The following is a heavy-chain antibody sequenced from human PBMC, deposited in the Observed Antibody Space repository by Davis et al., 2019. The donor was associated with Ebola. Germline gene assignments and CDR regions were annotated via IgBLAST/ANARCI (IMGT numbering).Heavy chain of an antibody. CDR3: ARDRFGCSGGSCYSYYGMDV. J-gene: IGHJ6*02. D-gene: IGHD2-15*01. CDR1: GGSISSYY. V-gene: IGHV4-59*01. CDR2: IYYSGST. Sequence: PSETLSLTCTVPGGSISSYYWSWIRQPPGKGLEWIGYIYYSGSTNYNPSLKSRVTISVDTSKNQFSLKLSSVTAADTAVYYCARDRFGCSGGSCYSYYGMDVWGQGTTVTVSS.